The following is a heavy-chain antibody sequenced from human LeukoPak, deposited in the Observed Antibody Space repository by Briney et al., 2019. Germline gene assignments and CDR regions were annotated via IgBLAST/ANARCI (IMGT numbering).Heavy chain of an antibody. V-gene: IGHV4-61*01. Sequence: SETLSLTCTVSGGSISSSSYYWSWIRQPPGKGLGWIGYIYYSGSTNYNPSLKSRVTISVDTSKNQFTLKLSSVTAADTAVYYCARGRYGWLPFDYWGQGTLVTVSS. CDR3: ARGRYGWLPFDY. J-gene: IGHJ4*02. CDR1: GGSISSSSYY. CDR2: IYYSGST. D-gene: IGHD2-8*02.